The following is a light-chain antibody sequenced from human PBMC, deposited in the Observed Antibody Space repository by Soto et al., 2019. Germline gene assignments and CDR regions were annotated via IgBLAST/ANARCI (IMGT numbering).Light chain of an antibody. Sequence: QAVVTQEPSLTVSPGETVTLTCGSSTGPVTSGHFPYWFQQQPGLAPRTLIYDTNKTYSWTPARFSGSLLGDKAALTLSGAQSEDEADYYCLLSYRGSRAFGGGTMLTVL. CDR2: DTN. J-gene: IGLJ2*01. V-gene: IGLV7-46*01. CDR3: LLSYRGSRA. CDR1: TGPVTSGHF.